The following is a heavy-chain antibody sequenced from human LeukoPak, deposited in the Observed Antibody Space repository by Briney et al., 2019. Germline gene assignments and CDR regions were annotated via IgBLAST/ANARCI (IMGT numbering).Heavy chain of an antibody. CDR2: IYSGGST. V-gene: IGHV3-53*04. J-gene: IGHJ4*02. CDR3: ARVQLVPYFDY. CDR1: GFTVSSNY. D-gene: IGHD6-6*01. Sequence: GRSLRLSCAASGFTVSSNYMGWVRQAPGKGLEWVSVIYSGGSTYYAGSVKGRFTISRHNSKNTLYLQMNSLRAEDTAVYYCARVQLVPYFDYWGQGTLVTVSS.